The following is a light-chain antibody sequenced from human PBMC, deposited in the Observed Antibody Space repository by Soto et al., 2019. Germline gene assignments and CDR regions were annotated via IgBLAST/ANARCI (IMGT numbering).Light chain of an antibody. V-gene: IGKV3-15*01. Sequence: EIVMTQSPASLSVSPGDGATLSCRASQSVASNVAWYQQKPGQGPRLLIHGATTRAVGVPARFSGSGSGTDLTLSINGLQSEDFAVYHCQQYHNWPPQYTFGQGTKLQI. J-gene: IGKJ2*01. CDR2: GAT. CDR1: QSVASN. CDR3: QQYHNWPPQYT.